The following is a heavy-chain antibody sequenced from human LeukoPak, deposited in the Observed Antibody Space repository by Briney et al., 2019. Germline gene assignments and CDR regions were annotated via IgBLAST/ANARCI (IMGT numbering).Heavy chain of an antibody. J-gene: IGHJ4*02. Sequence: GGSLRPSCAASGFTFSSYTMSWVRQAPGKGLEWVSAITGTGGSTFNAGSVRGRFTISRDNSKNTLYLQMNSLRAEDTAVYYCAKELYTGSYFTSDYWGQGTLVTVSS. CDR1: GFTFSSYT. CDR2: ITGTGGST. V-gene: IGHV3-23*01. D-gene: IGHD1-26*01. CDR3: AKELYTGSYFTSDY.